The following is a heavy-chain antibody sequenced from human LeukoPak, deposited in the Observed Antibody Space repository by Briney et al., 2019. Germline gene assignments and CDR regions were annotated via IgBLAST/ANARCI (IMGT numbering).Heavy chain of an antibody. J-gene: IGHJ4*02. Sequence: PSETLSLTCAVFGEFFRGYYLTWLRQSPGKGLEWVGYIHTPKGRHYNPSHESRVTMSVDTAKTQFSLRMTSVTAADTAVYFCARGTDAYKVGNIWGQGSLVTVSS. V-gene: IGHV4-34*01. CDR1: GEFFRGYY. D-gene: IGHD5-24*01. CDR2: IHTPKGR. CDR3: ARGTDAYKVGNI.